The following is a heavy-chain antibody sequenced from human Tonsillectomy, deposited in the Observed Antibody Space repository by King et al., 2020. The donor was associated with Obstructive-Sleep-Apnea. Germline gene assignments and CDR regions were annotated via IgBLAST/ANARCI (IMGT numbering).Heavy chain of an antibody. CDR2: MYYSGNT. Sequence: VQLQESGPGLVKPSETLSLTCTVSGTSITDYYWSWIRQPPGKGLEWIGYMYYSGNTNFNPSLKSRVTIAAETSKIPFSLRLSPVTAADTAVYYCARHRGVEDYGGYGDYFDYWGQGTLVTVSS. V-gene: IGHV4-59*08. J-gene: IGHJ4*02. D-gene: IGHD5-12*01. CDR3: ARHRGVEDYGGYGDYFDY. CDR1: GTSITDYY.